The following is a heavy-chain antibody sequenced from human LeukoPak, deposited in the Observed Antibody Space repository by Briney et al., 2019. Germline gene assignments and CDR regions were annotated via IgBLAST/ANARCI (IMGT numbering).Heavy chain of an antibody. CDR3: ARVDTTQHWQLDY. CDR2: IYYSGST. J-gene: IGHJ4*02. V-gene: IGHV4-59*01. D-gene: IGHD5-18*01. CDR1: GGSISSYY. Sequence: SETLSLTCTVSGGSISSYYWSWIRQPPGKGLEWIGYIYYSGSTNYNPSLKSRVTISVDTSKNQFSLKLSSVTAADTAAYYCARVDTTQHWQLDYWGQGTLVTVSS.